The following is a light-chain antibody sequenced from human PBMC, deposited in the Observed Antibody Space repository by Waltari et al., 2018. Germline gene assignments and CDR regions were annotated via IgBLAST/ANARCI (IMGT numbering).Light chain of an antibody. CDR1: SGHSSNV. J-gene: IGLJ3*02. V-gene: IGLV4-69*01. CDR3: QTGGHGTWV. Sequence: QLVLTQSPSASASLGASVKLPCPLRSGHSSNVIPWLQQQPEKGPRYLMKVNSDGSHSKGDEIPDRFSGSSSGAERYLTISSLQSEDEADYYCQTGGHGTWVFGGGTKLTVL. CDR2: VNSDGSH.